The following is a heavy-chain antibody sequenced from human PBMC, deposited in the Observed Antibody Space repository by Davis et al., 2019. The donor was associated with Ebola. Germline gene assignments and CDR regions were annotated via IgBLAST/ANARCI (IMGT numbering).Heavy chain of an antibody. CDR3: TKDIYADIAHGFEA. V-gene: IGHV3-9*01. CDR1: GFTFSSYA. J-gene: IGHJ6*04. D-gene: IGHD2-2*01. CDR2: ISWDSVAI. Sequence: SLKISCAASGFTFSSYAMSWVRQRPGKGLEWVSGISWDSVAITYTESVEGRFTISRANAKNSLYLQMNSLRPDDTALYYCTKDIYADIAHGFEAWGKGTTVTVSS.